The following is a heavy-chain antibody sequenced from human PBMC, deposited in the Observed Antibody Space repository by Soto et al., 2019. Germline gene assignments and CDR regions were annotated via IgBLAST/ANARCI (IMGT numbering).Heavy chain of an antibody. CDR2: ISSSSSYI. J-gene: IGHJ6*02. V-gene: IGHV3-21*01. CDR1: GFTFSSYS. Sequence: EVQLVESGGGLVKPGGSLRLSCAASGFTFSSYSMNWVRQAPGKGLEWVSSISSSSSYIYYADSVKGRFTISRDNAKNSLYRQRNSLRAEDTAVYYCAKSWDWNGDYYGMDVWGQGTTVTVSS. D-gene: IGHD1-1*01. CDR3: AKSWDWNGDYYGMDV.